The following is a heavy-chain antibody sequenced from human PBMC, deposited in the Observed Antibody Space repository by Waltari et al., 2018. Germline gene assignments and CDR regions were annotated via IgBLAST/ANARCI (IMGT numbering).Heavy chain of an antibody. CDR1: GFNFSSYA. J-gene: IGHJ4*02. D-gene: IGHD5-12*01. CDR2: INSGGST. V-gene: IGHV3-23*03. Sequence: EVQLLESGGGLVQPGGSLRLSCAASGFNFSSYAMSWVRQAPGKGLEWVSVINSGGSTYYADSVKGRFTISRDNSKNTLYLQMNSLRAEDTAVYYCAKSYRRDGYNYDYWGQGTLVTVSS. CDR3: AKSYRRDGYNYDY.